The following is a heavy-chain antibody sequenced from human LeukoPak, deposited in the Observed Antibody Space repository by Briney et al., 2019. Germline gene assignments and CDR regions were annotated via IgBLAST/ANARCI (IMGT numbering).Heavy chain of an antibody. Sequence: SVKVSCKASGGTFSSYSTSWVRQAPGQGLEWMGRIIPVLGILNYAQKFQGRVTITADKSTSTAYMELSSLRSEDTAVYYCAVSRRYSSSYFDYWGQGTLVTVSS. CDR1: GGTFSSYS. D-gene: IGHD6-6*01. V-gene: IGHV1-69*02. CDR3: AVSRRYSSSYFDY. CDR2: IIPVLGIL. J-gene: IGHJ4*02.